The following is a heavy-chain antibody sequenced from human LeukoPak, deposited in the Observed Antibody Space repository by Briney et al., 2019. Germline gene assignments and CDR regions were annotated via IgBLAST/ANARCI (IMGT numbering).Heavy chain of an antibody. D-gene: IGHD2-2*01. CDR3: AKDRCSSPSCYFHYFDY. V-gene: IGHV3-30*18. Sequence: GRSLRLSCAASGFTFSSYGMHWVRQTPGKGLEWVAVISYDGSNKYYADSVKGRFTISRDNSKNTLYLQMNSLRAEDTAVYYRAKDRCSSPSCYFHYFDYWGQGTQVTVSS. CDR2: ISYDGSNK. J-gene: IGHJ4*02. CDR1: GFTFSSYG.